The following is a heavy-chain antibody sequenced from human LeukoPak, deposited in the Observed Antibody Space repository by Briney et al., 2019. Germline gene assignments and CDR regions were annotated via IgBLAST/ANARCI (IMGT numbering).Heavy chain of an antibody. CDR3: ARAQIVVVVAATLPINNWFDP. J-gene: IGHJ5*02. V-gene: IGHV4-30-4*01. CDR1: GGSISSGDYY. CDR2: IYYSGST. Sequence: KTSQTLSLTCTVSGGSISSGDYYWSWIRQPPGKGLEWIGYIYYSGSTYHNPSLKSRVTISVDTSKNQFSLKLSSVTAADTAVYYCARAQIVVVVAATLPINNWFDPWGQGTLVTVSS. D-gene: IGHD2-15*01.